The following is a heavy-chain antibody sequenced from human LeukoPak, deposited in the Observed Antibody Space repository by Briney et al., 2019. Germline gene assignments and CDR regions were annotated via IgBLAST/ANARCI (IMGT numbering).Heavy chain of an antibody. CDR2: IFHTGST. V-gene: IGHV4-30-2*01. CDR3: ASIPTYYFDY. Sequence: SLTLSLTCSVSGGSISSGGHYWSWIRRPPGMGLEWIGYIFHTGSTFYNPSLRSRVTILVDRSKNQFSLKLTSVTAADTAVYYCASIPTYYFDYWGQGALVTVSS. CDR1: GGSISSGGHY. J-gene: IGHJ4*02.